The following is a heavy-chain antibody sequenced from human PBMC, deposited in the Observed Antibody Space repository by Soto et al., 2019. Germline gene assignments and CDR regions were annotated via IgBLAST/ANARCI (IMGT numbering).Heavy chain of an antibody. CDR2: IYYSGST. Sequence: SETLSLTCTVSGGSISSSSYYWGWIRQPPGKGLEWIGSIYYSGSTYYNPSLKSRVTISVDTSKNLFSQKLSSVTAADTAVYYCARRGGGWYYFDYWGQGTLVTVSS. V-gene: IGHV4-39*01. CDR1: GGSISSSSYY. D-gene: IGHD6-19*01. J-gene: IGHJ4*02. CDR3: ARRGGGWYYFDY.